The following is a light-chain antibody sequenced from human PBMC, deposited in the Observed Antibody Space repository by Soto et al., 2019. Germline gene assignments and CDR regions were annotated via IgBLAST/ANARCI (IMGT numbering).Light chain of an antibody. CDR2: SNN. J-gene: IGLJ2*01. Sequence: QSVLTQPPSASGTPGQRVTISCSGSSSNIGSNTVNWYQQLPKTAPKLLIYSNNQRPSGVPDRFSGSKSGTSASLAISGLQSEAEADFYCEAWYDSLNGLVFGGGTKLTVL. V-gene: IGLV1-44*01. CDR1: SSNIGSNT. CDR3: EAWYDSLNGLV.